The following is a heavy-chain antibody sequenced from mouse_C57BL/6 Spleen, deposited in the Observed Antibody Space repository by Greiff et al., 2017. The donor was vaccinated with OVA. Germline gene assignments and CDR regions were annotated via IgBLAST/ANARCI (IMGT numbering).Heavy chain of an antibody. CDR1: GYTFTSYW. Sequence: QQSCKASGYTFTSYWMHWVKQRPGRGLEWIGRIDPNSGGTKYNEKFKSKATLTVDKPSSTAYMQLSSLTSEDSAVYYCARYPLYLYYFDYWGQGTTLTVSS. J-gene: IGHJ2*01. CDR3: ARYPLYLYYFDY. CDR2: IDPNSGGT. V-gene: IGHV1-72*01. D-gene: IGHD5-1*01.